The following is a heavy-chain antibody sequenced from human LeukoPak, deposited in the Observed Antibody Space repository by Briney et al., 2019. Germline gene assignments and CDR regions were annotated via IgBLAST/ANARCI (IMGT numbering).Heavy chain of an antibody. CDR1: GYSFTSYW. Sequence: GESLKIFCKGSGYSFTSYWIGWVRQLPGEGLEGMGTIYTGDSDSRYSPSFQGELTISADKSTSTAYLQRSNLKASDNAMYYCARGANYYDSSWLNYWGQGTLVTVSS. J-gene: IGHJ4*02. CDR2: IYTGDSDS. D-gene: IGHD3-22*01. CDR3: ARGANYYDSSWLNY. V-gene: IGHV5-51*01.